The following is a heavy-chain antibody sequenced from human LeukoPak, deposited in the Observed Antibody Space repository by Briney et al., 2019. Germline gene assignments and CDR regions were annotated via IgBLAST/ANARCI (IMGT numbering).Heavy chain of an antibody. CDR2: ISYSGNT. CDR1: GGSISSYY. J-gene: IGHJ4*02. CDR3: ARGRDGYNTFDY. D-gene: IGHD5-24*01. Sequence: PSEALSLTCTVSGGSISSYYWSWIRQPPGKGLEWIGYISYSGNTNYNPSHKSRVTMSVDTSKNQFSLKLSSVTAADTAVYYCARGRDGYNTFDYWGQGTLVTVSS. V-gene: IGHV4-59*01.